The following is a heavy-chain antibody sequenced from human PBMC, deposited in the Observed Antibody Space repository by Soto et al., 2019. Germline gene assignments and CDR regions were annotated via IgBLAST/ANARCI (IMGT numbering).Heavy chain of an antibody. V-gene: IGHV4-31*03. D-gene: IGHD6-13*01. CDR1: GGSISSGGYY. CDR2: IYYSGST. CDR3: ARDTPAGTTNWFDP. Sequence: QVQLQESGPGLVKPSQTLSLTCTVSGGSISSGGYYWSWIRQHPGKGLEWIGYIYYSGSTYYNPSLKRRATXLVIKXXNQFSLKLSSVTAADTAVYYCARDTPAGTTNWFDPWGQGTLVTVSS. J-gene: IGHJ5*02.